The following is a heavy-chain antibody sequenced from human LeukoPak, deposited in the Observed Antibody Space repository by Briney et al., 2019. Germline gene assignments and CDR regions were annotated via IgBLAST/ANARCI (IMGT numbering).Heavy chain of an antibody. J-gene: IGHJ6*02. D-gene: IGHD1-26*01. Sequence: GGSLRLSCAASGFTFTDAWMTWVRLAPEKGLEWVGRIKSKTDGETTDYAAPVKGRFTISRDDSKNTLHLQMISLKAEDTALYYCTTLASGRYGVDVWGQGTTVIVSS. CDR3: TTLASGRYGVDV. CDR1: GFTFTDAW. V-gene: IGHV3-15*01. CDR2: IKSKTDGETT.